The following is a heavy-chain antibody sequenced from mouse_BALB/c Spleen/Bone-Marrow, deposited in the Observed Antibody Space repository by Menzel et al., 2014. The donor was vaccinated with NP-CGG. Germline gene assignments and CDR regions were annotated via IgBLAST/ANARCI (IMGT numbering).Heavy chain of an antibody. CDR1: GYSFTGYY. J-gene: IGHJ1*01. V-gene: IGHV1-31*01. CDR3: ESRGEYFDV. CDR2: IYPYNGVS. Sequence: VQLKQSGPELVKPGASVKISCKASGYSFTGYYMHWVKQSHGNSLDWIGYIYPYNGVSSYNQKFKGKATLTVDKSSSTAYMELRSLSSDDSAVYYCESRGEYFDVWGAGTTVTVSS.